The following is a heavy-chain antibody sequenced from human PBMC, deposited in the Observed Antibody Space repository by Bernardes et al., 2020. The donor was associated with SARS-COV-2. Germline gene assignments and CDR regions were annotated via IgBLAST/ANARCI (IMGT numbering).Heavy chain of an antibody. Sequence: GESLKISCKGSGYSFTNYWIAWVRQMPGKGLEWMGIIYPGDSDTRYSPSFEGQVTISADKSINTAYLQWSSLKASDTAMFYCARRLAASSPMGYYYGLDVWGQGTTVTVSS. D-gene: IGHD3-9*01. V-gene: IGHV5-51*01. J-gene: IGHJ6*02. CDR2: IYPGDSDT. CDR3: ARRLAASSPMGYYYGLDV. CDR1: GYSFTNYW.